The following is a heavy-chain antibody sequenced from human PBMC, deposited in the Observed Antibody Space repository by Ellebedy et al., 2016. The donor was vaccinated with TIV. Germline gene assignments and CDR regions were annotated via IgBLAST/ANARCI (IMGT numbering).Heavy chain of an antibody. Sequence: AASVKVSCKASGYTFTNYYIGWVRQAPGQGLEWMGWISAHNGNTHYAQKFQGRITMTTDTSTGTAYLELRSLRSDDTAVYYCARVSPPADYWGQGTLVTVSS. J-gene: IGHJ4*02. V-gene: IGHV1-18*04. CDR2: ISAHNGNT. CDR1: GYTFTNYY. CDR3: ARVSPPADY.